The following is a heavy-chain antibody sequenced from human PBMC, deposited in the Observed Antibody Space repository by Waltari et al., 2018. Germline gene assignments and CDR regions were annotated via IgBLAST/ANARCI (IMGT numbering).Heavy chain of an antibody. Sequence: QVQLVQSGAEVKKPGASVQVSCKASGYTFTSYDINWVRQATGQGLEWMGWMNPNSGNTGYAQKFQGRVTMTRNTSISTAYMELSSLRSEDTAVYYCAREVTASHYWYFDLWGRGTLVTVSS. D-gene: IGHD2-21*02. CDR1: GYTFTSYD. J-gene: IGHJ2*01. CDR2: MNPNSGNT. V-gene: IGHV1-8*01. CDR3: AREVTASHYWYFDL.